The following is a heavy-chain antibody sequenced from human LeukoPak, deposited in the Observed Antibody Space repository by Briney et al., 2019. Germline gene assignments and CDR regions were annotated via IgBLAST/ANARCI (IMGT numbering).Heavy chain of an antibody. J-gene: IGHJ4*02. CDR1: GYSFTSYY. CDR3: ARDRGSSWYVDY. D-gene: IGHD6-13*01. Sequence: ASVKVSCKTSGYSFTSYYIHWVRQAPRQGLEWMGWINPSSGGTDYAQKFQGRVTMTGDTSISTAYMELSSLRSDDTAVYYCARDRGSSWYVDYWGQGTLVTVSS. CDR2: INPSSGGT. V-gene: IGHV1-2*02.